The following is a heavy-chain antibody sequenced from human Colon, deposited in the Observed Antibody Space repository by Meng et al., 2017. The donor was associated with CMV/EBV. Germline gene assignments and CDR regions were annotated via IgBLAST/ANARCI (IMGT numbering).Heavy chain of an antibody. CDR3: ARQHPTADSTIFDY. Sequence: VSGVTVSNNCMSWVRQAPGEGLDWVSLIRSDDRTYYADSVKGRITISRDNYKNTLYLQMNSLRVEDAAVYYCARQHPTADSTIFDYWGQGTLVTVSS. J-gene: IGHJ4*02. D-gene: IGHD2/OR15-2a*01. V-gene: IGHV3-53*01. CDR2: IRSDDRT. CDR1: GVTVSNNC.